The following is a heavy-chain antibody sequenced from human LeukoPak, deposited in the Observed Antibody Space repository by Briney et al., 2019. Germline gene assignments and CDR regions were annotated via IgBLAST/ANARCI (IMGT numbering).Heavy chain of an antibody. D-gene: IGHD1-26*01. V-gene: IGHV3-66*04. J-gene: IGHJ4*02. CDR1: GFTVSTNY. CDR3: AKRELLRMYYFDY. Sequence: GGSLRLSCAASGFTVSTNYMSWVRQAPGKGLEWVAVIYSGGSTYYADSVKGRFTISRDNSKNTLYLQINSLRAEDTAVYYCAKRELLRMYYFDYWGQGTLVTVSS. CDR2: IYSGGST.